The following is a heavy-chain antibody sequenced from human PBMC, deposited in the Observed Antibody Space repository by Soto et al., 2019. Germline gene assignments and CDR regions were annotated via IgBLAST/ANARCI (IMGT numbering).Heavy chain of an antibody. D-gene: IGHD3-3*01. CDR2: ISGSGGST. Sequence: EVQLLESGGGLVQPGGSMRLSCAASGFTFSSYAMSWVRQAPGKGLEWVSAISGSGGSTYYADSVKSRFTISRDNSKNTLYLQMNSLRAEDTAVYYCAFFRRITIFGVVTTPFDYWGQGTLVTVSS. V-gene: IGHV3-23*01. J-gene: IGHJ4*02. CDR1: GFTFSSYA. CDR3: AFFRRITIFGVVTTPFDY.